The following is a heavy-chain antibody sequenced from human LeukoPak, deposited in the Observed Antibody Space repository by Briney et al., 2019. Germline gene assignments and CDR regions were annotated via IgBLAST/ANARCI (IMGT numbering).Heavy chain of an antibody. Sequence: SETLSLTCAVYGGSFSGYYWSWIRQPPGKGLEWIGYIYYSGTTNYNPSLKSRVTISVDTSRNQFSLKMSSVTAADTAVYYCARGPGSGWYDYWGQGTLVTVSS. J-gene: IGHJ4*02. CDR1: GGSFSGYY. D-gene: IGHD6-19*01. CDR2: IYYSGTT. CDR3: ARGPGSGWYDY. V-gene: IGHV4-59*01.